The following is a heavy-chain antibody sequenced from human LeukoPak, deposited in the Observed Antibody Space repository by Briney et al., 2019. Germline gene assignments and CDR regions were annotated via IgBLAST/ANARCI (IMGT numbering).Heavy chain of an antibody. CDR2: IKQDGSEK. V-gene: IGHV3-7*03. Sequence: QTGGSLRLSCAASGFTFSSYWMSWVRQAPGKGLEWVANIKQDGSEKYYVDSVKGRFTISRDNPRNTLNLALNSLRAEDTAVYYCAKDPHPYGDSVGGYHFDYWGQGTLVTVSS. CDR1: GFTFSSYW. CDR3: AKDPHPYGDSVGGYHFDY. J-gene: IGHJ4*02. D-gene: IGHD4-17*01.